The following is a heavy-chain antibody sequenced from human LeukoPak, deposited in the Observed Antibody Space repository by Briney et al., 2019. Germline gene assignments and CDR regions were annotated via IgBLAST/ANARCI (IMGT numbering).Heavy chain of an antibody. V-gene: IGHV3-21*01. J-gene: IGHJ4*02. CDR3: ARDPYYYDSSGFPYFDY. CDR1: GFTFSSYS. Sequence: GSLRLSCAASGFTFSSYSMNWVRQAPGKGLEWVSLMSSSSRYIFYADSVKGRFTISRDNAKNSLYLQMNSLRAEDTAVYYCARDPYYYDSSGFPYFDYWGQGTLVTVSS. CDR2: MSSSSRYI. D-gene: IGHD3-22*01.